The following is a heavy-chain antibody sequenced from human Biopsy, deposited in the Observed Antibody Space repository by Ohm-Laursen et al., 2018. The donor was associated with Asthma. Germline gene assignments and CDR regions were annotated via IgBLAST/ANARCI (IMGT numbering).Heavy chain of an antibody. CDR2: INSVFGTT. CDR3: ARKAGSCISRTCYSLDF. CDR1: GGTFNTYV. D-gene: IGHD2-2*01. V-gene: IGHV1-69*13. Sequence: SVKVSCTSLGGTFNTYVIGWVRQAPGQGLEWMGGINSVFGTTTYPQKFPDRVTITADDSTSTVYMELSSLRSEDTAVYYCARKAGSCISRTCYSLDFWGQGTLVTVSS. J-gene: IGHJ4*02.